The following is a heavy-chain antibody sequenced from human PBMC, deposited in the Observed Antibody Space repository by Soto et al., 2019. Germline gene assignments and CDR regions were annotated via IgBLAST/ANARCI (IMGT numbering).Heavy chain of an antibody. Sequence: VQPGGSLRLSCAASGFTFSSYAMSWVRQAPGKGLEWVSIISGSGDSTYYADSVKGRFTISRDNSKNTLYLQMNSLRAEDTAIYYCAKRGSGSQFDYWGQGTLVTVSS. CDR2: ISGSGDST. V-gene: IGHV3-23*01. CDR3: AKRGSGSQFDY. CDR1: GFTFSSYA. D-gene: IGHD1-26*01. J-gene: IGHJ4*02.